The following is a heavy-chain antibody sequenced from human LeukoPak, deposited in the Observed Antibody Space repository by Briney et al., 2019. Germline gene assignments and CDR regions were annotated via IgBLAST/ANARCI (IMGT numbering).Heavy chain of an antibody. Sequence: SETLSLTCTVCGGSVSSVSYFWGWIRQPPGKGLEWIGSIYYSGGPYYNPSLKSRVTISLDPSKNRFSLKLTSVPAADTAVYYCVSQTPLYSGSFYCDYWGQGTLVTVSS. V-gene: IGHV4-39*01. J-gene: IGHJ4*02. CDR2: IYYSGGP. CDR1: GGSVSSVSYF. D-gene: IGHD1-26*01. CDR3: VSQTPLYSGSFYCDY.